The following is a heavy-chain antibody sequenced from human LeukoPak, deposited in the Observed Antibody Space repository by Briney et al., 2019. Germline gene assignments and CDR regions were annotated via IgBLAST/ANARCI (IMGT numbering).Heavy chain of an antibody. J-gene: IGHJ4*02. CDR1: GGSISSGDYY. CDR3: ARVPPDFWSGYHRYYFDY. V-gene: IGHV4-30-4*08. D-gene: IGHD3-3*01. Sequence: KPSETLSLTCTVSGGSISSGDYYWSWIRQPPGKGLEWIGYIYYSGSTYYNPSLKSRVTISVDTSKNQFSLKLSSVTAADTAVYYCARVPPDFWSGYHRYYFDYWGQGTLVTVSS. CDR2: IYYSGST.